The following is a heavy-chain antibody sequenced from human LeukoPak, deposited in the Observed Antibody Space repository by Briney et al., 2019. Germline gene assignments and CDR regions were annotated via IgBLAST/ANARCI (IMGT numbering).Heavy chain of an antibody. J-gene: IGHJ6*03. V-gene: IGHV4-59*01. CDR3: ARGTFIVGATSYYYYYMDV. D-gene: IGHD1-26*01. Sequence: SETLSLTCTVSGGSISSYYWSWIRQPPGKGLEWIGYIYYSGSTNYNPSLKSRVTISVDTSKNQFSLKLSSVTAADTAVYYCARGTFIVGATSYYYYYMDVWGKGTTVTISS. CDR1: GGSISSYY. CDR2: IYYSGST.